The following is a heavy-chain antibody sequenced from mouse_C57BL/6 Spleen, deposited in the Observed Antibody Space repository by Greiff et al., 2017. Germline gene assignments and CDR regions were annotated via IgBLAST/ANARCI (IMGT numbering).Heavy chain of an antibody. CDR2: ISYDGSN. CDR1: GYSITSGYY. CDR3: ASIYYDYDGAMDY. J-gene: IGHJ4*01. Sequence: DVQLQESGPGLVKPSQSLSLTCSVTGYSITSGYYWNWIRQFPGNKLEWMGYISYDGSNNYNPSLKNRISIPRDTSKNQFFLKLNSVTTEDTATYYCASIYYDYDGAMDYWGQGTSVTVSS. D-gene: IGHD2-4*01. V-gene: IGHV3-6*01.